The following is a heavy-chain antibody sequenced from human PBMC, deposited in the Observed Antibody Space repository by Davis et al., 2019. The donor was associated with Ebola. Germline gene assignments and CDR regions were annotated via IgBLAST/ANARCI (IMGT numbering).Heavy chain of an antibody. D-gene: IGHD3-16*01. J-gene: IGHJ4*02. CDR2: ILYDGTKK. V-gene: IGHV3-30-3*01. Sequence: GGSLRLSCEASGFSVSDNYMNWVRQAPGKGLQWVAGILYDGTKKYYADSVRGRFTISRDNSENTLDLQLSSLGAEDTAVYYCVRAPTFGWGPDYWGQGTLVTVSS. CDR1: GFSVSDNY. CDR3: VRAPTFGWGPDY.